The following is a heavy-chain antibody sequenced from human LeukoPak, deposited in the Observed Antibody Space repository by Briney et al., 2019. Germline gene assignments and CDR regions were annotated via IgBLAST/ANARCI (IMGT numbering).Heavy chain of an antibody. CDR2: ISSSSNYI. Sequence: GGSLRLSCAASGFTFSSYSMNWVRQAPGKGLEWVSSISSSSNYIHYADSVKGRFTISRDNAKNSLYLQMSSLRAEDTAVYYCARESGTEDAFDIWGQGTMVTVSS. CDR3: ARESGTEDAFDI. V-gene: IGHV3-21*01. J-gene: IGHJ3*02. D-gene: IGHD1-26*01. CDR1: GFTFSSYS.